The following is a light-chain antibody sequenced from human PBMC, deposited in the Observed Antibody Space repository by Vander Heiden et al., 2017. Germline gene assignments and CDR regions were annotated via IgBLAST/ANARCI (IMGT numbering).Light chain of an antibody. CDR3: QQCNTYPWT. CDR1: QSISSW. CDR2: KAS. Sequence: DIQMTQSPSTLSASVGDRVTITCRAGQSISSWLAWYQQKPGKAPKLLIYKASSLESGVPSRFSGSGSGTEFTRTISSLQPDDFATYYCQQCNTYPWTFGQGTKVEIK. V-gene: IGKV1-5*03. J-gene: IGKJ1*01.